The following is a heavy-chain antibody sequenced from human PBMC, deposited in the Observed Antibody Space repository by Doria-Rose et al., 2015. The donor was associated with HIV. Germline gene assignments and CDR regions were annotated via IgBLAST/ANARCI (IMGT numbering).Heavy chain of an antibody. Sequence: SGGSISSYYWNWIRQPPGKGLEWIEYIYSSGSTHYNSSLKSRVTISIDTSKNQFSLKLSSVTAADTAVYYCARFRPSRGIYYSLDVWGKGTTVTVSS. CDR1: GGSISSYY. V-gene: IGHV4-4*09. CDR3: ARFRPSRGIYYSLDV. D-gene: IGHD3-10*01. J-gene: IGHJ6*03. CDR2: IYSSGST.